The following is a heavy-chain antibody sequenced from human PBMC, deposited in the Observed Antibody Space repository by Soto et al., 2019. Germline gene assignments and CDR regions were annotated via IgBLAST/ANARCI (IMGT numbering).Heavy chain of an antibody. Sequence: GGSLRLSCAASGFTFSTFWMHWVRQVPGKGLVWVSHINSDGSDTTYADSVKGRFTVSRDNSKNTLYLQMNSLRVEDTAVYYCAKLRYFDWSSYNWFEYWGQGTPVTVSS. V-gene: IGHV3-74*01. J-gene: IGHJ5*01. CDR2: INSDGSDT. CDR3: AKLRYFDWSSYNWFEY. D-gene: IGHD3-9*01. CDR1: GFTFSTFW.